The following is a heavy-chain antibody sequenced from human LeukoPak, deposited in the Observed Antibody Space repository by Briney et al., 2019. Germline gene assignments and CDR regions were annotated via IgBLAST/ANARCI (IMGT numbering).Heavy chain of an antibody. J-gene: IGHJ4*02. CDR1: GFIFNTNG. CDR3: ARGAYWSLDY. CDR2: IAGGDEST. D-gene: IGHD1-1*01. Sequence: GGSLRLSCAISGFIFNTNGMNWVRQSPGKGLEWLATIAGGDESTYYADSVKGRFAISRDNSKNTVFLHMNSLRVEDTAVYYCARGAYWSLDYWGQGTPVTISS. V-gene: IGHV3-23*01.